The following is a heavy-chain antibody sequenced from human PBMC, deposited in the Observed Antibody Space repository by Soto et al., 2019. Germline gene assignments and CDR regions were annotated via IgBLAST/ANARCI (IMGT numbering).Heavy chain of an antibody. CDR2: ISYDGSNK. J-gene: IGHJ4*02. CDR3: ARDGPTFDY. CDR1: GFTFSSYA. V-gene: IGHV3-30-3*01. Sequence: QVQLVESGGGVVQPGRSLRLSCAASGFTFSSYAMHWVRQAPGKGLEWVAVISYDGSNKYYADSVKGRFTISRDNSKNTVYMQMNSLRAEDTAVYYCARDGPTFDYWGQGTLVTVSS.